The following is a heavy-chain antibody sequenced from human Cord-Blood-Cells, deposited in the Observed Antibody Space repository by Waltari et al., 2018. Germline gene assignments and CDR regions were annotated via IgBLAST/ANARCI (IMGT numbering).Heavy chain of an antibody. CDR2: ISSRSSYI. CDR3: ARTSGWYAFDI. CDR1: GFTFSSYS. V-gene: IGHV3-21*01. D-gene: IGHD6-19*01. Sequence: EVQLVESGGGLVKPGGSLRLSCAASGFTFSSYSMNWVRQAPGKGLEWVSSISSRSSYIYYADSVKGRFTISRDNAKNSLYLQMNSLRAEDTAVYYCARTSGWYAFDIWGQGTMVTVSS. J-gene: IGHJ3*02.